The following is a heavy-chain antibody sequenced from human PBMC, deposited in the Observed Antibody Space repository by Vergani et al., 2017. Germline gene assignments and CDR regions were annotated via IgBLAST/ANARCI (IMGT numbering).Heavy chain of an antibody. CDR3: ARREKQLWADS. Sequence: EVQLLQPGAEVKKPGESLKISCKGSGYIFTDYWIGWVRQMPGKGLDWRGIIYPGDSDTRYNPSFQGHVIMSVDKSIRTAYLQWTSLKASDTALYFCARREKQLWADSWGQGTQVTVSS. V-gene: IGHV5-51*01. D-gene: IGHD1-1*01. CDR2: IYPGDSDT. CDR1: GYIFTDYW. J-gene: IGHJ4*02.